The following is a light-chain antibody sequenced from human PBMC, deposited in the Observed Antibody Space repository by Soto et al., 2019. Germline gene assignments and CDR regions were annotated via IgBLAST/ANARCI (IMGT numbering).Light chain of an antibody. J-gene: IGLJ1*01. CDR1: SSDVGGYNY. Sequence: QSVLTRAASGSGAPGQSITISCTGTSSDVGGYNYVSWYQHHPGKAPKLIIYDVTNRPSGVSNPFSGSKSGNTASLTISGLQPEDEADYYCSSYTTSNTRQIVFGTGTKVTVL. CDR2: DVT. V-gene: IGLV2-14*03. CDR3: SSYTTSNTRQIV.